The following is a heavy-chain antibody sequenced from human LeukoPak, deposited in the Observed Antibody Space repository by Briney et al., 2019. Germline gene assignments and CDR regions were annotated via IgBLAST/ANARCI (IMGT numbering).Heavy chain of an antibody. CDR1: GSTFSSYW. CDR2: INSDGSST. J-gene: IGHJ4*02. D-gene: IGHD4-17*01. V-gene: IGHV3-74*01. Sequence: PGGSLRLSCAASGSTFSSYWMHWVRQAPGKGLVWVSRINSDGSSTTYADSVKGRFTISRDNAKNTLYLQMNSLRVDDTAVYYCAKVTAVTNTGALDYWGQGTLVTVSS. CDR3: AKVTAVTNTGALDY.